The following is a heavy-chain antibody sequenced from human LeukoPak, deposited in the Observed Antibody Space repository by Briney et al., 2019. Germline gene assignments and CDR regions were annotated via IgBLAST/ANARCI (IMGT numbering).Heavy chain of an antibody. Sequence: SVKVSCKASGGTFSSYAISWVRQAPGQGLEGMGGIIPIFGTANYAQKFQGRVTITADESTSTAYMELSSLRSEDTAVYYCASRASRSGSYYYYYYGMDVWGKGTTVTVSS. CDR3: ASRASRSGSYYYYYYGMDV. CDR1: GGTFSSYA. CDR2: IIPIFGTA. J-gene: IGHJ6*04. V-gene: IGHV1-69*01. D-gene: IGHD3-10*01.